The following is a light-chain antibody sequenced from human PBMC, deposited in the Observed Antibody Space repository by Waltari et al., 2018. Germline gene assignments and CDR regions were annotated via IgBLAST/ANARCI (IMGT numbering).Light chain of an antibody. V-gene: IGKV1-17*03. CDR1: QAIGNR. Sequence: DIQMTQSPSVMSASVGDRVSFTCRASQAIGNRLAWFQQKPGEFPQRLVFSAGSLQSGVPARFRGTASGTEFTLTISRLQPEDFATYCCLQYHAYPCTFGQGTKLEMK. CDR2: SAG. CDR3: LQYHAYPCT. J-gene: IGKJ2*02.